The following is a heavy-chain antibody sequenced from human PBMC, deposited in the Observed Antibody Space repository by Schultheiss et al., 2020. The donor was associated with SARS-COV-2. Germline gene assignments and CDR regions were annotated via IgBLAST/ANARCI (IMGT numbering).Heavy chain of an antibody. D-gene: IGHD1-7*01. J-gene: IGHJ4*02. Sequence: ASVKVSCKASGYTFTSYGISWVRQAPGQGLEWMGWISACNGYTNYAQKFQGRVTMTRDTSISTAYMELSRLRSDDTAVYYCARADNWNSRGWGQGTLVTVSS. CDR1: GYTFTSYG. CDR2: ISACNGYT. CDR3: ARADNWNSRG. V-gene: IGHV1-18*01.